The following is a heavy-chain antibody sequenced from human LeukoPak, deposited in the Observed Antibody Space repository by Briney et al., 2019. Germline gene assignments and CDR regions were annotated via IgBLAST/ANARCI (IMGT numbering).Heavy chain of an antibody. CDR2: IYYSGTA. J-gene: IGHJ4*02. CDR1: GASISSGSYY. D-gene: IGHD5-18*01. CDR3: ARDRSGRGYSYGFDY. V-gene: IGHV4-31*03. Sequence: PSETLSLTCTVSGASISSGSYYWSWIRQHPGKGLEWIGCIYYSGTAYYNPSLKSRLTISVDTSENQFSLKLSSVTAADTAVYYCARDRSGRGYSYGFDYWGQGTLVTVSS.